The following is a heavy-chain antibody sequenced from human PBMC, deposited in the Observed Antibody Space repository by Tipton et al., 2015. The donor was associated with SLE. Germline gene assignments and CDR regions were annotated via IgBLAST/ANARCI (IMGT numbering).Heavy chain of an antibody. Sequence: TLSLTCAVYGGSFSGYYWSWIRQPPGKGLVWIGEINHSGSTNYNPSLKSRVTISVDTSKNQFSLKLSSVTAADTAVYYCARGGLGRGSGWSGAFAPWGQGTLVTVSS. CDR3: ARGGLGRGSGWSGAFAP. V-gene: IGHV4-34*01. J-gene: IGHJ5*02. CDR2: INHSGST. D-gene: IGHD6-19*01. CDR1: GGSFSGYY.